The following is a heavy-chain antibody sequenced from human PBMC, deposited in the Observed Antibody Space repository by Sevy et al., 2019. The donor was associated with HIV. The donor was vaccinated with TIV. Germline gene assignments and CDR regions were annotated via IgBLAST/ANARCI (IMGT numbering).Heavy chain of an antibody. Sequence: GGSLRLSCAASGFDFSDYYMNWIRQTPGKGLEWISYISVSSSAKYYTDSVKGRFAISRDNARNSLYLQMNSLRVEDMAVYFCVGRRYSPAYSWSYHFDYWGQGALVTVSS. D-gene: IGHD3-16*01. J-gene: IGHJ4*02. CDR2: ISVSSSAK. CDR1: GFDFSDYY. V-gene: IGHV3-11*01. CDR3: VGRRYSPAYSWSYHFDY.